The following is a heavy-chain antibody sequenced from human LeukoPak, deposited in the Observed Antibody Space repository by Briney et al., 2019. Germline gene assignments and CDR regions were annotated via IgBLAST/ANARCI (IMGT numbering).Heavy chain of an antibody. CDR2: ISNGGITT. CDR3: VKLSSGSGSKFGFDS. Sequence: GGSLRLSCAASGFTFGTYAMSWVRQTPGKSLEWVSIISNGGITTYYADSVRGRFTISRDNSKNRLYLQMSSLRAEDTAVYYCVKLSSGSGSKFGFDSWGQGTLVTVSS. CDR1: GFTFGTYA. J-gene: IGHJ4*02. V-gene: IGHV3-23*01. D-gene: IGHD6-19*01.